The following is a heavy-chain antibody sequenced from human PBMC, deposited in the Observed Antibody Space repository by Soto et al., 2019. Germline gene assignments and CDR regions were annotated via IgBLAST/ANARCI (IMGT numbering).Heavy chain of an antibody. CDR3: AKDRRAGGNYGFYSDF. CDR1: GFTFSNSA. Sequence: GGSLRLSCTASGFTFSNSAMSWVRQAPGKGLEWVSISSASGRSTYHAASVKGRFTISRDNSKNTLYLQMTSLRADDTAVYYCAKDRRAGGNYGFYSDFWGQGALVTVSS. V-gene: IGHV3-23*01. D-gene: IGHD1-7*01. J-gene: IGHJ4*02. CDR2: SSASGRST.